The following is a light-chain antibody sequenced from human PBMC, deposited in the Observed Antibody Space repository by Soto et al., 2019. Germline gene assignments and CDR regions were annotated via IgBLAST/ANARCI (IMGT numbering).Light chain of an antibody. CDR3: SSYTTSRTYV. CDR2: EVT. V-gene: IGLV2-14*01. J-gene: IGLJ1*01. CDR1: GSDVGGYNY. Sequence: QSVLTQPASVSGSPGQSITISCTGTGSDVGGYNYVSWYQQHPGKAPKVVIYEVTDRPSGVSNRFSGSKSGNTASLTISGLQAEDEADYYCSSYTTSRTYVFGTGTKVTVL.